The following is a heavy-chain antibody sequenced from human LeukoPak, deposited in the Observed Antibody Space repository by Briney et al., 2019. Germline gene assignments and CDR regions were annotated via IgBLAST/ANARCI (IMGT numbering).Heavy chain of an antibody. D-gene: IGHD2-21*01. CDR2: IRKDGNEI. Sequence: PGGSLRLSCAASEFTFSSSWMTWVRQAPGKGLEWVANIRKDGNEIYYADSVRGRFTISRDNTKNSLYLQMNSLTAEDTAVYYCARDGDDWNGFDYWGQGTLVTVSS. V-gene: IGHV3-7*01. CDR1: EFTFSSSW. CDR3: ARDGDDWNGFDY. J-gene: IGHJ4*02.